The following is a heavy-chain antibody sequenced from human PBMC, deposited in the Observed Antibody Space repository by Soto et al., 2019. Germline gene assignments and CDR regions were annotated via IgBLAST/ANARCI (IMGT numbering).Heavy chain of an antibody. Sequence: SVKVSCKASGGTFSSYGINWVRQAPGQGLEWMGGIIPIFRTANYAQQFQGRVTITADESTSTAYMELNSLRSEDTAVYYCASSGDCSGYDFPYFWGQGTLVTVS. D-gene: IGHD3-22*01. CDR1: GGTFSSYG. J-gene: IGHJ4*02. CDR2: IIPIFRTA. V-gene: IGHV1-69*13. CDR3: ASSGDCSGYDFPYF.